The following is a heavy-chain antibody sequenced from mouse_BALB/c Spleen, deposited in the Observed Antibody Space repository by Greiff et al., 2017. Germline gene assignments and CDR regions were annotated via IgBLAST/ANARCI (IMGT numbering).Heavy chain of an antibody. J-gene: IGHJ4*01. D-gene: IGHD3-2*02. V-gene: IGHV14-4*02. Sequence: EVQLQQSGAELVRSGASVKLSCTASGFNIKDYYMHWVKQRPEQGLEWIGWIDPENGDTEYAPKFQGKATMTADTSSNTAYLQLSSLTSEDTAVYYCNGGWDYAMDYWGQGTSVTVSS. CDR3: NGGWDYAMDY. CDR2: IDPENGDT. CDR1: GFNIKDYY.